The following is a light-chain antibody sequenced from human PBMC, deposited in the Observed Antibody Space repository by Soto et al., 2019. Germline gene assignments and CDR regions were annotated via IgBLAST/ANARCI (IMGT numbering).Light chain of an antibody. J-gene: IGKJ5*01. Sequence: EIVMTQSPATLSVSPGERAALSCRASQSISSDVAWYQQKPGQAPRLHIYGASTRATGIPARFSGSGSGTEFTLTISSLQSEDFAVYYCQQYNNWPPITFGQGTRLEIK. CDR1: QSISSD. CDR2: GAS. V-gene: IGKV3-15*01. CDR3: QQYNNWPPIT.